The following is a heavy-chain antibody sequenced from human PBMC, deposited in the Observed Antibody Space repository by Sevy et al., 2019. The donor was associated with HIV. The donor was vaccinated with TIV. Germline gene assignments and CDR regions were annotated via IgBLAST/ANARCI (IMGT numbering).Heavy chain of an antibody. J-gene: IGHJ6*02. CDR2: IRSKANNYAT. CDR3: TRLGGTVVTPYYAMDV. CDR1: GFTFGGSA. Sequence: GGSLSLSCAASGFTFGGSALNWVRQASGKGLEWVGRIRSKANNYATAHAASVKGRFTISRDDSKNTAYLQMNSLKTEDTAVYYCTRLGGTVVTPYYAMDVWGQGTTVTVSS. D-gene: IGHD2-21*02. V-gene: IGHV3-73*01.